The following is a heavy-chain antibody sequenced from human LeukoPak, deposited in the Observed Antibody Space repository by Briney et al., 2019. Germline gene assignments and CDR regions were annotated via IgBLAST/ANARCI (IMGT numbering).Heavy chain of an antibody. CDR1: GFTFSSYA. Sequence: TGGSLRLSCAASGFTFSSYAMHWVRQAPGKGLEWVAVISYDGSNKYYADSVKGRFTISRDNSKNTLYLQMNSLRAEDTAVYHCAKGRMAARHWFDPWGQGTLVTVSS. V-gene: IGHV3-30-3*01. CDR3: AKGRMAARHWFDP. J-gene: IGHJ5*02. CDR2: ISYDGSNK. D-gene: IGHD6-6*01.